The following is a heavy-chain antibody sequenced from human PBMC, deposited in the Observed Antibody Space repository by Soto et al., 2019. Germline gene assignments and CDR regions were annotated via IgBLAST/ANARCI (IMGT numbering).Heavy chain of an antibody. Sequence: QVQLVQSGSEVKKPGASVKVSCKASDYTFTSYGISWVRQAPGQGLEWMGWINPYNGNTNYAQKLQGRVPMTTDTSTSTAYTVQRSLRSDDTAVYYCARDGAFPRPSTRPLLRGMDVWGQGTTVTVSS. D-gene: IGHD3-16*01. V-gene: IGHV1-18*01. J-gene: IGHJ6*02. CDR1: DYTFTSYG. CDR2: INPYNGNT. CDR3: ARDGAFPRPSTRPLLRGMDV.